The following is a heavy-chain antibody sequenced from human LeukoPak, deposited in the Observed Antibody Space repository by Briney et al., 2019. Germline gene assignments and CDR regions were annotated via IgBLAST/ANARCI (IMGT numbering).Heavy chain of an antibody. Sequence: GGSLRLSCAVSGFTFSSYEMNWVRQAPGKGLEWVSYISSSGSTIYYTDSVKGRFTISRDNARNSLDLQMNSLRAEDTAVYYCARAGTYYYDSSGYYAYWGQGTLVTVSS. D-gene: IGHD3-22*01. CDR1: GFTFSSYE. CDR3: ARAGTYYYDSSGYYAY. J-gene: IGHJ4*02. CDR2: ISSSGSTI. V-gene: IGHV3-48*03.